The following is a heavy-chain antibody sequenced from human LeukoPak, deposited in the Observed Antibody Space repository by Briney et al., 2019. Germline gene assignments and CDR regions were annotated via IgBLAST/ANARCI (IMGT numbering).Heavy chain of an antibody. CDR2: IYYSGST. Sequence: SETLSLTCTVSGGSISSYYWSWIRQPPGKGLEWIGYIYYSGSTNYNPSLKSRVTISVDLSKNQFSLKLSSVTAADTAVYYCARTTEGGYTYDYFYYYYMDVWGKGTTVTISS. D-gene: IGHD5-18*01. CDR1: GGSISSYY. CDR3: ARTTEGGYTYDYFYYYYMDV. V-gene: IGHV4-59*01. J-gene: IGHJ6*03.